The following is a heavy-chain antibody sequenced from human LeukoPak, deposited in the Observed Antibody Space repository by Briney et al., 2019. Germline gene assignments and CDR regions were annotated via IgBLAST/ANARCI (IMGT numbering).Heavy chain of an antibody. V-gene: IGHV4-34*01. J-gene: IGHJ4*02. D-gene: IGHD3-22*01. CDR1: GGSFSGYY. Sequence: PSETLSLTCAVYGGSFSGYYWRWIPQPPGKGLEWIGEINHSGSTNYHPSLKSRVTISVNTTKNQFSLKLSSVTAADTAVYYCXXXXXXXDSSCYYQLESYFDYWGQGTLVTVSS. CDR2: INHSGST. CDR3: XXXXXXXDSSCYYQLESYFDY.